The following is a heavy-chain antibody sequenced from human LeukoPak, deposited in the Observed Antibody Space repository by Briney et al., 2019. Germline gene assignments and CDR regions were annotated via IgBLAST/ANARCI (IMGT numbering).Heavy chain of an antibody. CDR3: ARDGMEPRYYFDY. CDR2: IIPLFGTS. V-gene: IGHV1-69*05. Sequence: ASVKVSCKASGGTFSSYAISWVRQAPGQGLEWMGGIIPLFGTSNYARKFQGRVTITTDESTSTAYMELSSLRSEDTAVYYCARDGMEPRYYFDYWGQGTLVTVSS. D-gene: IGHD1-14*01. CDR1: GGTFSSYA. J-gene: IGHJ4*02.